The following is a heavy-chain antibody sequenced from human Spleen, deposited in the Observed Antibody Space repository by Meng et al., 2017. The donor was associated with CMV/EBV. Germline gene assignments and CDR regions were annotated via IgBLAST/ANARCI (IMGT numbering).Heavy chain of an antibody. CDR3: ARDQTGFDY. J-gene: IGHJ4*02. CDR2: IRHMFETT. Sequence: KGSCKASGGTFSSHGIHWVRQAPGQGLEWMGGIRHMFETTIYAQKFQGRVTITTDESTSSAYMELSSLRSEDTAVYYCARDQTGFDYWGQGTLVTVSS. V-gene: IGHV1-69*05. D-gene: IGHD1-1*01. CDR1: GGTFSSHG.